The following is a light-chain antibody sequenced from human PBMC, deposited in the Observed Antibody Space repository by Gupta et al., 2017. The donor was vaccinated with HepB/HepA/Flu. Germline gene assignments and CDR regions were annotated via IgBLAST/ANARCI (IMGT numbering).Light chain of an antibody. V-gene: IGKV1-39*01. Sequence: DIQMTQSPSSLSASVGDRVTITCRASQSISNYLNWCQQKPGKAPKLLIYAASSLQSGVPSRFSGSGSGTDFTLTISSLQPEDFATYYCQQSYSSPHTFGPGTKVDIK. J-gene: IGKJ3*01. CDR2: AAS. CDR3: QQSYSSPHT. CDR1: QSISNY.